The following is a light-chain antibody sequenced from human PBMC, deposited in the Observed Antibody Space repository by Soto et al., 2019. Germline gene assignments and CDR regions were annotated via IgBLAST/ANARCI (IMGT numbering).Light chain of an antibody. CDR3: QHYNSYPIT. J-gene: IGKJ5*01. CDR1: QSISNY. V-gene: IGKV1-39*01. Sequence: DIQMTQSPSSLSASVGDRVTITCRASQSISNYLNWYQQKPGKAPNLLIYDASSLLSGVPSRFSGSGSGTEFTLTISSLQPEDFATYYCQHYNSYPITFGQGTRLEIK. CDR2: DAS.